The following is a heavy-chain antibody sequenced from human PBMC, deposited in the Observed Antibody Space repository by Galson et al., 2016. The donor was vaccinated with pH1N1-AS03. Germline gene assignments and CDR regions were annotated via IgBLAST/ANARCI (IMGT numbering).Heavy chain of an antibody. CDR3: ARGSGAMIEGGLLYYYYGMDV. D-gene: IGHD5-12*01. V-gene: IGHV5-51*01. Sequence: QSGAEVKKPGESLKISCKGSGYSFSNYWIGWVRQMPGKGLEWMGIIYPSDSHTKYSPSFRGQVTISADKSISTAYLRWSSLKASDTAIYFCARGSGAMIEGGLLYYYYGMDVWGQGTTVTVSS. CDR1: GYSFSNYW. CDR2: IYPSDSHT. J-gene: IGHJ6*02.